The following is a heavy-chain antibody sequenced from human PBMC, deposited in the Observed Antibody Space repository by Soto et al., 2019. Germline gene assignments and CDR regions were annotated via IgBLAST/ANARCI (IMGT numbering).Heavy chain of an antibody. D-gene: IGHD3-22*01. V-gene: IGHV4-30-4*01. Sequence: QVQLQESGPGLVKPSQTLSLSCTVSGDSISSPHYYWTWVRQPPGKGLEWVGYIYYTGHNFYNPALKSRIAMSVAPSTNQSSLNLSSVTAADTAVYYCAREPKQNYDTSTWNGGFDPWGPGTLVTVSS. J-gene: IGHJ5*02. CDR3: AREPKQNYDTSTWNGGFDP. CDR1: GDSISSPHYY. CDR2: IYYTGHN.